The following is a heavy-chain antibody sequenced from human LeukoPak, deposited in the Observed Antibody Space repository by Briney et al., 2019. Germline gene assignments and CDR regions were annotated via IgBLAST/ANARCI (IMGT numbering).Heavy chain of an antibody. V-gene: IGHV3-7*02. J-gene: IGHJ4*02. CDR2: IKGDGSEK. Sequence: PGGTLRLSCAASGFTFSSYWMTWVRQAPGRGLEWVANIKGDGSEKYYADSVRGQFTISRDNAKNSLYLQMNSLRAEDTAVYYCAMFGLGAAIDSWGQGTLVTVSS. CDR3: AMFGLGAAIDS. D-gene: IGHD3-10*02. CDR1: GFTFSSYW.